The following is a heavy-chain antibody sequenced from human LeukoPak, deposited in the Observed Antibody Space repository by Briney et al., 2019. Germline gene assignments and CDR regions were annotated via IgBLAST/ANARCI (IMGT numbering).Heavy chain of an antibody. J-gene: IGHJ6*02. D-gene: IGHD2-2*01. V-gene: IGHV1-46*01. CDR3: ARDGIVVVPAAIGTYYYYGMDV. CDR1: GYTFTSYY. Sequence: ASVKVSCKASGYTFTSYYMHWVRQAPGQGLEWMGIINPNGGSTSYAQKFQGRVTMTRDTSTSTVYMELSSLRSEDTAVYYCARDGIVVVPAAIGTYYYYGMDVWGQGTTVTVSS. CDR2: INPNGGST.